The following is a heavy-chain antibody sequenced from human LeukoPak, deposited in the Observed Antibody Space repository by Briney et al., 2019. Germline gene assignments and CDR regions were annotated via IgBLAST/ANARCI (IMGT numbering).Heavy chain of an antibody. CDR1: GYTFTDYY. Sequence: ASVKVSCKASGYTFTDYYLHWVRQAPGQGLEWMGRINPNNGGTNYAQKFHGRVTMTRDTSISTAYMELSSLRSDDTAVYYCASREYTSSSGYYWGQGTLVTVS. J-gene: IGHJ4*02. CDR3: ASREYTSSSGYY. CDR2: INPNNGGT. D-gene: IGHD6-6*01. V-gene: IGHV1-2*06.